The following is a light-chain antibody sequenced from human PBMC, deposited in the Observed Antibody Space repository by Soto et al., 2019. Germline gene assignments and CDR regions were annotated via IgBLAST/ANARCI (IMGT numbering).Light chain of an antibody. Sequence: IQLTQSPSSLSASVGDRVTITCRASQGITSYLAWYQQKPGKAPKLLIYTASTLQSGVPSRFSGSGSGTDFTLTISSLQPEDFATYYSQQFNTYPRTFGPGTKVDIK. CDR1: QGITSY. J-gene: IGKJ3*01. CDR2: TAS. CDR3: QQFNTYPRT. V-gene: IGKV1-9*01.